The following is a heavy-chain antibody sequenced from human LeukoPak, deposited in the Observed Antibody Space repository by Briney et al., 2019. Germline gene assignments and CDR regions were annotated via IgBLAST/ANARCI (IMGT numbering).Heavy chain of an antibody. V-gene: IGHV1-69*05. J-gene: IGHJ4*02. CDR2: IIPILGTT. CDR3: ARDRHYDSRGNFYESGY. Sequence: SVKFSCKTSGGTFSNYGISWVRQAPGQGLEWMGGIIPILGTTNYAQKFQDRVTITTDESTSTAYMELNRLRSEDTAVYYCARDRHYDSRGNFYESGYWGQGTLVTVSS. CDR1: GGTFSNYG. D-gene: IGHD3-22*01.